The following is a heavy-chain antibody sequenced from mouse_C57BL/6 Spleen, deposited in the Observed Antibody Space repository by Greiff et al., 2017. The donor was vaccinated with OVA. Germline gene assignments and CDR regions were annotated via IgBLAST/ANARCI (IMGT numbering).Heavy chain of an antibody. CDR2: ISNGGGST. Sequence: EVQLQESGGGLVQPGGSLKLSCAASGFTFSDYYMYWVRQTPEKRLEWVAYISNGGGSTYYPDTVKGRFTISRDNAKNTLYLQMSRLKSEDTAMYYCARITTVEAGYFDVWGTGTTVTVSS. J-gene: IGHJ1*03. D-gene: IGHD1-1*01. CDR1: GFTFSDYY. CDR3: ARITTVEAGYFDV. V-gene: IGHV5-12*01.